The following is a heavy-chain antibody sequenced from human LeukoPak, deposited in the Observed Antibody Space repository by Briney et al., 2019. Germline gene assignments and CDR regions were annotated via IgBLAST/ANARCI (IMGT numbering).Heavy chain of an antibody. V-gene: IGHV3-21*01. CDR3: AREGIVAPIDY. CDR2: ISSSSSYI. CDR1: GFTFSSYS. J-gene: IGHJ4*02. Sequence: GGSLRLSCAASGFTFSSYSMNWIRQAPGKGLEWVSSISSSSSYIYYADSVKGRFTISRDNAKNSLYLQMNSLRAEDTAVYYCAREGIVAPIDYWGQGTLVTVSS. D-gene: IGHD1-26*01.